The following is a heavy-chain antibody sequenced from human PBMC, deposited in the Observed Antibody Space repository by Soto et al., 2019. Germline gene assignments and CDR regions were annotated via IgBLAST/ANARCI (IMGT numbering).Heavy chain of an antibody. CDR3: ARSYGDYADYYYYYMDV. CDR1: GFTFSSYS. Sequence: GGSLRLSCAASGFTFSSYSMNWVRQAPGKGLEWVSSISSSSSYIYYANSVKGRFTISRDNAKNSLYLQMNSLRAEDTAVYYCARSYGDYADYYYYYMDVWGKGTTVTVS. V-gene: IGHV3-21*01. J-gene: IGHJ6*03. CDR2: ISSSSSYI. D-gene: IGHD4-17*01.